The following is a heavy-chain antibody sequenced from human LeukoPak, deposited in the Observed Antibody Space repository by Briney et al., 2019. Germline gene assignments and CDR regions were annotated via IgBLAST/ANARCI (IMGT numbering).Heavy chain of an antibody. CDR3: TTDQFNSFDI. V-gene: IGHV3-73*01. CDR2: MRSKANSFVT. Sequence: GGSLRLSCTASGFTFSGSTVHWVRQASGKGLEWVGRMRSKANSFVTTYTTSVQGRFTISRDDSKNTAYLQMNSLRTEDTALYYCTTDQFNSFDIWGRETMVTVPS. CDR1: GFTFSGST. D-gene: IGHD5-24*01. J-gene: IGHJ3*02.